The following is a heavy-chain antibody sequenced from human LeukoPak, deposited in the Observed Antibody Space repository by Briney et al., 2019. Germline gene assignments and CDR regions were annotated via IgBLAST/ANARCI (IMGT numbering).Heavy chain of an antibody. Sequence: PGGSLRLSCAASGFTFSSYGIHWVRQSPGKGLEWVAVISYDGSSKYYADSVKGRFTISRDNSKNTLYLQMNSLRAEDTAVYYCARDFRTNYYYYMDVWGKGTTVTVS. CDR2: ISYDGSSK. V-gene: IGHV3-30*03. D-gene: IGHD1-14*01. CDR3: ARDFRTNYYYYMDV. J-gene: IGHJ6*03. CDR1: GFTFSSYG.